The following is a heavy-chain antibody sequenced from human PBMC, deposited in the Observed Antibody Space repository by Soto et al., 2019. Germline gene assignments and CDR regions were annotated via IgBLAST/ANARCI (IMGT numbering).Heavy chain of an antibody. D-gene: IGHD3-3*01. V-gene: IGHV4-30-2*05. CDR1: GDSMTSGDYS. CDR2: IYRTGST. Sequence: SETLSLTCTVSGDSMTSGDYSWSWIRQPPGKGLEWLGYIYRTGSTYYRPSLESRMHMSLDATRNHYSLRLASVTAADTAVYFCARAPVGLDTISYFDYWGQGKLVTVSS. CDR3: ARAPVGLDTISYFDY. J-gene: IGHJ4*02.